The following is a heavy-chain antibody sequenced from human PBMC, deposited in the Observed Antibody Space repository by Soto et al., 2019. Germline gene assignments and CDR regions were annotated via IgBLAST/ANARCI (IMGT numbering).Heavy chain of an antibody. V-gene: IGHV6-1*01. J-gene: IGHJ6*02. CDR2: TYYRSKWFY. CDR1: GDSVSDNSGA. CDR3: TRDRAVAGTYYYGMDV. Sequence: SPTLSLTCAISGDSVSDNSGAWNWIRQSPSRGLEWLGRTYYRSKWFYDYAASVKTRITINPDTSKNQFSLQLNSVTPEDTAVYYCTRDRAVAGTYYYGMDVWGQGTTVTVS. D-gene: IGHD6-19*01.